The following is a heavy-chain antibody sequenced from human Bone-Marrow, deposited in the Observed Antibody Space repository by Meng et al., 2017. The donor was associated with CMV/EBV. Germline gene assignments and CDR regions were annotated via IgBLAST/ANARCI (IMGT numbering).Heavy chain of an antibody. V-gene: IGHV3-21*01. D-gene: IGHD3-3*01. CDR3: AREDTYYDFWSGYLGDSWYGMDV. CDR2: ISSSSSYI. CDR1: GFTFSSYS. J-gene: IGHJ6*02. Sequence: GESLKISCAASGFTFSSYSMNWVRQAPGKGLEWVSSISSSSSYIYYADSVKGRFTISRDNAKNSLYLQMNSLRAEDTAVYYCAREDTYYDFWSGYLGDSWYGMDVWGQGTTVTAP.